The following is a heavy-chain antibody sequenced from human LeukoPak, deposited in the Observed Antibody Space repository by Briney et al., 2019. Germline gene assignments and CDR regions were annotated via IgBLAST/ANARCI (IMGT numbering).Heavy chain of an antibody. CDR1: GFTFDDYT. CDR2: ISWDGGST. Sequence: GGSLRLSCAASGFTFDDYTMHWVRQAPGKGLEWVSLISWDGGSTYYADSVKGRFTTSRDNSKNSLYLQMNSLRTEDTALYYCAKGLYSSGWYGENWFDPWGQGTLVTVSS. CDR3: AKGLYSSGWYGENWFDP. V-gene: IGHV3-43*01. D-gene: IGHD6-19*01. J-gene: IGHJ5*02.